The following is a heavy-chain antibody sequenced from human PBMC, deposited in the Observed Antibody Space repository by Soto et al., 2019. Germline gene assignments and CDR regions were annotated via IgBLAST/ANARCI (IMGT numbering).Heavy chain of an antibody. V-gene: IGHV3-9*01. CDR2: INWKSDI. CDR3: AISQDRGGRTTFIY. J-gene: IGHJ4*02. CDR1: GFTFDDNA. D-gene: IGHD3-16*01. Sequence: GGSLRLSCAVSGFTFDDNAMHWVRQAPEKGLEWVSGINWKSDIGYADSVKGRFTISRDNAENSLYLQMSSLRAEDTALYYCAISQDRGGRTTFIYWGQGTQVTVSS.